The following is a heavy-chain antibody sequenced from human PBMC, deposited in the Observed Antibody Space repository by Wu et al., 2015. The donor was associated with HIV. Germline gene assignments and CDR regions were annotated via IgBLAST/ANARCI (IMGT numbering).Heavy chain of an antibody. CDR3: ARRGFDY. CDR1: GDSFSSYA. V-gene: IGHV1-69*12. D-gene: IGHD3-10*01. J-gene: IGHJ4*02. Sequence: VQLVQSGAEMKKPGSSVKLSCKASGDSFSSYAISWVRQAPGQGLEWMGGIIPIFGTANYAQKFQGRVTITADESTSTAYMELSSLRSDDTAVYYCARRGFDYWGQGTLVTVSS. CDR2: IIPIFGTA.